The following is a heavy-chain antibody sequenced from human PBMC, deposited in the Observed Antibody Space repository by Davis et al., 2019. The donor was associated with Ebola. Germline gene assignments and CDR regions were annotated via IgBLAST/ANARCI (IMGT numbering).Heavy chain of an antibody. CDR2: INHSGST. J-gene: IGHJ5*02. CDR1: GGSFSGYY. CDR3: ARGTRTIFGVVVSPNWIDP. D-gene: IGHD3-3*01. Sequence: MPSETLSLTCAVYGGSFSGYYWSWIRQPPGKGLEWIGEINHSGSTNYNPSLKSRVTISVDTSKNQFSLKLSSVTAADTAVYYCARGTRTIFGVVVSPNWIDPWGQGTLVTVSS. V-gene: IGHV4-34*01.